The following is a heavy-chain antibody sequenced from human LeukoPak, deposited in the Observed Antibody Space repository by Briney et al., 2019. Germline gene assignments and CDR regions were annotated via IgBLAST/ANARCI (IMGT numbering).Heavy chain of an antibody. D-gene: IGHD3-16*01. CDR3: ARAGERYYYYYMDV. V-gene: IGHV3-23*01. J-gene: IGHJ6*03. Sequence: GGSLRLSCAASGFTFSSYAMSWVRQAPGKGLEWVSAISGSGGGTYYADSVKGRFTISRDNAKNSLYLQMNSLRAEDTAVYYCARAGERYYYYYMDVWGKGTTVTVSS. CDR1: GFTFSSYA. CDR2: ISGSGGGT.